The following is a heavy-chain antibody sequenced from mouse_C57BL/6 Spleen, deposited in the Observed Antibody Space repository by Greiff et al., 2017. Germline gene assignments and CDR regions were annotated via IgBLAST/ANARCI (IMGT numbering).Heavy chain of an antibody. D-gene: IGHD1-1*01. CDR3: AREREYYDRSDYFDY. Sequence: EVKVEESGPGLVKPSQSLSLTCSVTGYSITSGYYWTWIRQFPGNKLEWMGYLSYDGSNNYNPSLKNRISITRDTSKNQFFLKLNSVTTEDTATYYCAREREYYDRSDYFDYWGQGTTLTVSS. CDR1: GYSITSGYY. V-gene: IGHV3-6*01. J-gene: IGHJ2*01. CDR2: LSYDGSN.